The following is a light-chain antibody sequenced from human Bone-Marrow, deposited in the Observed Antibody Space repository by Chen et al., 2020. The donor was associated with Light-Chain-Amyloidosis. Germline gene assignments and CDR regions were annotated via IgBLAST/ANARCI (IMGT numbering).Light chain of an antibody. CDR2: AVS. CDR3: SSVTSSSSYV. V-gene: IGLV2-14*01. Sequence: QSALTQPASVSGSPGQSITISCTGTSGDVGTYNYVSWYQQHPGKAPKVMIYAVSRRPSGVSNRFSGSKSGNTASLTSAGLQAEDEAEYYCSSVTSSSSYVFGAGTKVTVL. J-gene: IGLJ1*01. CDR1: SGDVGTYNY.